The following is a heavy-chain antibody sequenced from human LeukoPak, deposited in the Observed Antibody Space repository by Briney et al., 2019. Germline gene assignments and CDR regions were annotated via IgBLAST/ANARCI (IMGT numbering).Heavy chain of an antibody. J-gene: IGHJ3*01. CDR2: MSDIGPNT. CDR1: GFTVTEYA. V-gene: IGHV3-23*01. CDR3: ARRLSLRFDAFAV. D-gene: IGHD3-3*01. Sequence: PGGSLRLSCAASGFTVTEYAMTWIRQSPGKGLEWVSSMSDIGPNTYHADSVKGRFTISRDTSKNTLLLQMNSLRADATALYFCARRLSLRFDAFAVWGPGTVVTVSS.